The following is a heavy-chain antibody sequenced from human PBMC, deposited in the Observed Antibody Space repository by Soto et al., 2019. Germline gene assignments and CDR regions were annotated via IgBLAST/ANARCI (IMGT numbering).Heavy chain of an antibody. Sequence: EVQLVESGGGLVQPGRSLRLSCAASGFTFDDYAMHWVRQAPGKGLEWVSGISWNSGSIGYADSVKGRFTISRDNAKNSLYLQMTSLRAEDTALYYCAKISGYGRGFDYWGQGTLVTVSS. J-gene: IGHJ4*02. D-gene: IGHD5-12*01. CDR3: AKISGYGRGFDY. CDR1: GFTFDDYA. CDR2: ISWNSGSI. V-gene: IGHV3-9*01.